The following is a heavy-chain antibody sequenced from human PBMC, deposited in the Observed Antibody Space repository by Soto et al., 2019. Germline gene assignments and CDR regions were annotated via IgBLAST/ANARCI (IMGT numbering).Heavy chain of an antibody. CDR2: ISYDGSNK. Sequence: QVQLVESGGGVVQPGRSLRLSCAASGFTFSSYGMHWVRQAPGKGLEWVAVISYDGSNKYYGDSVTGRFTISRDNSKNTLYLQMNSLRGEDTAVYYCAKDGAAARPYYFDYWGQGTLVTVSS. D-gene: IGHD6-6*01. CDR1: GFTFSSYG. J-gene: IGHJ4*02. CDR3: AKDGAAARPYYFDY. V-gene: IGHV3-30*18.